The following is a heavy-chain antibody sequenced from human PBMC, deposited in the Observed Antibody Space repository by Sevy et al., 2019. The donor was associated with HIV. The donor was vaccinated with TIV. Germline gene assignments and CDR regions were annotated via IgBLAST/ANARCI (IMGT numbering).Heavy chain of an antibody. Sequence: GGSLRLSCGASGFNFINYNMNWVRQAPGKGLEWVSSISGSSNYIYYADSLKGRFTISRDNVKDSLYLQMNSLRAEDTAVYYCARRLGTWDGFDIWGQGTLVTVSS. CDR1: GFNFINYN. J-gene: IGHJ3*02. CDR2: ISGSSNYI. D-gene: IGHD4-17*01. V-gene: IGHV3-21*01. CDR3: ARRLGTWDGFDI.